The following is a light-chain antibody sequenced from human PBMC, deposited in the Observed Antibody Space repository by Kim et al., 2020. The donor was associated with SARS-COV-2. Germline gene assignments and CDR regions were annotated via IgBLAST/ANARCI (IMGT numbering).Light chain of an antibody. CDR3: QQYGSSPR. V-gene: IGKV3-20*01. Sequence: SLAPGERATRSCRASQSVTSNSLAWYQQKPGQTPRLLIYGASSRAPGIPDRFSGSGSGTDFSLTISRLEPEDFAVYYCQQYGSSPRFGGGTKLEIK. J-gene: IGKJ4*01. CDR2: GAS. CDR1: QSVTSNS.